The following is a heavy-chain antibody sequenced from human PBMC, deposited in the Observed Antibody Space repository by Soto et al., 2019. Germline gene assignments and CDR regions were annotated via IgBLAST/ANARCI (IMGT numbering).Heavy chain of an antibody. Sequence: QVQLQQWGAGLLKPSETLSLTCAVYGGSFSGYYWTWIRQPPGTGLEWIGEINHSGSTNYNPSLKSRVPISVDTSKNQFSLKLTSVTAADTAVYYCARDKITGLFDYWGQGNLVTVSS. D-gene: IGHD2-8*02. CDR2: INHSGST. J-gene: IGHJ4*02. CDR3: ARDKITGLFDY. CDR1: GGSFSGYY. V-gene: IGHV4-34*01.